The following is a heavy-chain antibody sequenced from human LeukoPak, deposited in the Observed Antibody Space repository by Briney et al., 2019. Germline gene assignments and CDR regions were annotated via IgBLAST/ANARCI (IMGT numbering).Heavy chain of an antibody. CDR2: INPNSGGT. CDR3: AGMLYALRSQSFQH. J-gene: IGHJ1*01. Sequence: ASVKVSCKASGYTFTGYYMHWVRQAPGQGLEWMGWINPNSGGTNYAQKFQGRVTMTRDTSISTAYMELSRLRSDDTAVYYCAGMLYALRSQSFQHWGQGTLVTVSS. V-gene: IGHV1-2*02. D-gene: IGHD2/OR15-2a*01. CDR1: GYTFTGYY.